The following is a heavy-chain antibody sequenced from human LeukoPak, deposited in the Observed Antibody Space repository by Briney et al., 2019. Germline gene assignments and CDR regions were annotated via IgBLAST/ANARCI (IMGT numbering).Heavy chain of an antibody. CDR1: GGPFSGYY. D-gene: IGHD6-19*01. V-gene: IGHV4-34*01. Sequence: PSETLSLTCAVYGGPFSGYYWSWIRQPPGKGLEWIGEINHSGSTNYNPSLKSRVTISVDTSKNQFSLKLSSVTAADTAVYYCARVGVAGTGPLLDYWGQGTLVTVSS. CDR3: ARVGVAGTGPLLDY. J-gene: IGHJ4*02. CDR2: INHSGST.